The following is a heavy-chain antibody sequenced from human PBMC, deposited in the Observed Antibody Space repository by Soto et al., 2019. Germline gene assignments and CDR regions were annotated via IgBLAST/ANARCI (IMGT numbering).Heavy chain of an antibody. CDR2: MNPNSGNT. J-gene: IGHJ3*02. CDR3: ARADYDFWGGYFNPDAFDI. Sequence: ASVKVSCKASGGTFSSYAISWVRQATGQGLEWMGWMNPNSGNTGYAQKFQGRVTMTRNTSISTAYMEPSSLRSEDTAVYYCARADYDFWGGYFNPDAFDIWGQGTMVTVSS. D-gene: IGHD3-3*01. V-gene: IGHV1-8*02. CDR1: GGTFSSYA.